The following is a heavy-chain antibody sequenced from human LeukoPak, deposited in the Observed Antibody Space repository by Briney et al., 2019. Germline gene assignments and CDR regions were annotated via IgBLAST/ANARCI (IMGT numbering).Heavy chain of an antibody. CDR1: NFTFKGFW. V-gene: IGHV3-7*01. J-gene: IGHJ4*02. D-gene: IGHD1-1*01. CDR2: MDPTGSQK. Sequence: GGPLRLPCADSNFTFKGFWMNWSRQAPGKGLEWVANMDPTGSQKRYVDSVRGRFTISKDNPGASLYLDMHSLRAEDTAIYYCAIWTSGNYWGQGTLVTVSS. CDR3: AIWTSGNY.